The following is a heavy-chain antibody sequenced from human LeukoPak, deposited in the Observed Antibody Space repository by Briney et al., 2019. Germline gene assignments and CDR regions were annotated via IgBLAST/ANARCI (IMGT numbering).Heavy chain of an antibody. CDR2: INHSGST. CDR1: GGSFSGYY. V-gene: IGHV4-34*01. CDR3: ARDRPTYCSSTSCYRDYYYYYMDV. Sequence: SETLSLTCAVYGGSFSGYYWSWIRQPPGKGLEWIGEINHSGSTHYNPSLKSRVTISVDTSKNQFSLKVRYVTAADTAVYYCARDRPTYCSSTSCYRDYYYYYMDVWGKGTTVTIFS. J-gene: IGHJ6*03. D-gene: IGHD2-2*01.